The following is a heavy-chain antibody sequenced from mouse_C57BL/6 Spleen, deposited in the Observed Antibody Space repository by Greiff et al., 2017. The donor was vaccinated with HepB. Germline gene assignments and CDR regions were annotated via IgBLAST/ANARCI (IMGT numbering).Heavy chain of an antibody. Sequence: VQLQQSGPELVKPGASVKISCKASGYTFTDYYMNWVKQSHGKSLEWIGDINPNNGGTSYNQKFKGKATLTVDKSSSTAYMELRSLTSEDSAVYYCARFLPGFAYWGQGTLVTVSA. V-gene: IGHV1-26*01. CDR1: GYTFTDYY. CDR2: INPNNGGT. J-gene: IGHJ3*01. CDR3: ARFLPGFAY.